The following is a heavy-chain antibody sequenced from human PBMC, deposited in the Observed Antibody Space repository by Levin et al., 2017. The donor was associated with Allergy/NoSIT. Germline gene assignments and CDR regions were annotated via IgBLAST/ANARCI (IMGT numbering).Heavy chain of an antibody. Sequence: SQTLSLTCTVSGGSISSYYLSWIRQPPGQGLEWIGYIYYSGSTNYNPSLESRVTISVDTSKNQFSLRLSSVTAADTAVYYWARPLKPGRKAVAGIGIWGQGTMVTVSS. CDR1: GGSISSYY. V-gene: IGHV4-59*01. D-gene: IGHD6-19*01. J-gene: IGHJ3*02. CDR3: ARPLKPGRKAVAGIGI. CDR2: IYYSGST.